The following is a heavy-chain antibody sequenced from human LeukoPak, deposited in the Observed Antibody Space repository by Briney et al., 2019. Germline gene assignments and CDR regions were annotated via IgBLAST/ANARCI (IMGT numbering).Heavy chain of an antibody. CDR2: IYSGGST. Sequence: PGGSLRLSCAASGFTFSTYGLSWVRQAPGKGLEWVSVIYSGGSTYYADSVKGRFTISRDNSKNTLYLQMNSLRAEDTAVYYCASRGVSGSYGYWGQGTLVTVSS. CDR3: ASRGVSGSYGY. J-gene: IGHJ4*02. CDR1: GFTFSTYG. V-gene: IGHV3-53*01. D-gene: IGHD1-26*01.